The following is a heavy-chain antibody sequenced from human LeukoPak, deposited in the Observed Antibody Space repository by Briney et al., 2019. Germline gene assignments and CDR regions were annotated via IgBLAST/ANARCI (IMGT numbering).Heavy chain of an antibody. Sequence: GGSLRLSCAASGFTFSSYSMNWVRRAPGKGLEWVSGINWNGGSTGYADSVKGRFTISRDNAKNSLYLQMNSLRAEDTALYYCARANRSYDSSGYYVDAFDIWGQGTMVTVSS. J-gene: IGHJ3*02. V-gene: IGHV3-20*04. CDR1: GFTFSSYS. D-gene: IGHD3-22*01. CDR3: ARANRSYDSSGYYVDAFDI. CDR2: INWNGGST.